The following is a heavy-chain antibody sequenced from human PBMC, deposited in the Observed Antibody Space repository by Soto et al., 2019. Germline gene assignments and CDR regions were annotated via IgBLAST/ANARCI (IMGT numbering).Heavy chain of an antibody. CDR2: IYYSGTT. CDR3: ARADRSGYTFEH. V-gene: IGHV4-31*03. J-gene: IGHJ4*02. Sequence: ASETLSLTCTVSGGSITSGGYYWSWIRQHPGKGLEWIGYIYYSGTTYYNPSLKSRLTISLDTSRNQFSLEVNSVSAADTAVYYCARADRSGYTFEHWGQGTLVTVSS. D-gene: IGHD3-22*01. CDR1: GGSITSGGYY.